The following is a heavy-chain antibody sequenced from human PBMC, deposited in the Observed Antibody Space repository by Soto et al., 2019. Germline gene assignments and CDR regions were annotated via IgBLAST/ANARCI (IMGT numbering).Heavy chain of an antibody. CDR1: GYSFTDYH. Sequence: ASVKVSCKASGYSFTDYHIHWVRQAPGQGLEWLGRINPKSGGTSTAQKFQGWVTMTTDTSISTASMELTRLTSDDAAIYYCARGDSTDCSNGVCSFFYNHDMNVWGQGTTVTVSS. CDR2: INPKSGGT. CDR3: ARGDSTDCSNGVCSFFYNHDMNV. J-gene: IGHJ6*02. D-gene: IGHD2-8*01. V-gene: IGHV1-2*04.